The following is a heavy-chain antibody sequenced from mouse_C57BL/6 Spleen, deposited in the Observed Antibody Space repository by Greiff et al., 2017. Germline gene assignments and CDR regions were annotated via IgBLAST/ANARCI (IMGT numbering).Heavy chain of an antibody. Sequence: EVKLEESGGGLVKPGGSLKLSCAASGFTFSDYGMHWVRQAPEKGLEWVAYISSGSSTIYYADTVKGRFTISRDNAKNTLFLQMTSLRSEDTAMYYCARPVVRYYYAMDYWGQGTSVTVSS. V-gene: IGHV5-17*01. CDR2: ISSGSSTI. J-gene: IGHJ4*01. D-gene: IGHD1-1*01. CDR1: GFTFSDYG. CDR3: ARPVVRYYYAMDY.